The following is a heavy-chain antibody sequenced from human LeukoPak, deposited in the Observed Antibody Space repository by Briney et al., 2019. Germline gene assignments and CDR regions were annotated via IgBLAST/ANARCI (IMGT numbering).Heavy chain of an antibody. V-gene: IGHV1-2*02. CDR1: GYTFTGYY. D-gene: IGHD5-24*01. Sequence: ASVKVSCKASGYTFTGYYMHWVRQAPGQGLEWMGWINPNSGGTNYAQKFQGRVTMTRDTSISTAYMELSRLRSDDTAVYYCARGQEGEMATTDYWGQGTLVTVSS. CDR2: INPNSGGT. CDR3: ARGQEGEMATTDY. J-gene: IGHJ4*02.